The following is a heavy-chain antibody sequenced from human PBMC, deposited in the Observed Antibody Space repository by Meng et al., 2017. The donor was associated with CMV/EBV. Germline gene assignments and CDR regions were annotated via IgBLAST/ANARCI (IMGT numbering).Heavy chain of an antibody. CDR1: GYSISSGYY. CDR2: IYHSGST. V-gene: IGHV4-38-2*02. D-gene: IGHD3-3*01. J-gene: IGHJ6*02. Sequence: GSLRLSCTVSGYSISSGYYWGWIRQPPGKGLEWIGSIYHSGSTYYNPSLKSRVTISVDTSKNQFSLNLTSVTAADTAVYYCARDVWSIFGVVIKEVGMDVWGQGTTVTVSS. CDR3: ARDVWSIFGVVIKEVGMDV.